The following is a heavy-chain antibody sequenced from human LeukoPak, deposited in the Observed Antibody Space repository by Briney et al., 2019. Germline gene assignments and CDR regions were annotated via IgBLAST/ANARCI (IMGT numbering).Heavy chain of an antibody. V-gene: IGHV3-23*01. D-gene: IGHD3-22*01. Sequence: GGSLRLSCAASGFTFSSYAMSWVRQAPGKGLEWVSAISGSGGSTYYADSVKGRFTISRDNSKNTLYLQMNSLRAEDTAVYYCAKVTYYYDSSGYYSPYYFDYWGQGTLVTVSS. CDR2: ISGSGGST. J-gene: IGHJ4*02. CDR3: AKVTYYYDSSGYYSPYYFDY. CDR1: GFTFSSYA.